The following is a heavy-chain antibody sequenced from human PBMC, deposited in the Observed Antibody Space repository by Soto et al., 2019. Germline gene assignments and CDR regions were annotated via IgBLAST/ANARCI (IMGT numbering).Heavy chain of an antibody. CDR1: GFTFQNYS. CDR2: TSYDGGKM. D-gene: IGHD2-2*01. CDR3: ARVERSGTSKYFIDY. V-gene: IGHV3-30*03. J-gene: IGHJ4*02. Sequence: QVQLVESGGGVVQPGGSLRLSCAASGFTFQNYSMHWVRQAPGKGLEWVAVTSYDGGKMFYADSVQGRFTISRDNSKYTLDLQMNSLRPGDTAVYYCARVERSGTSKYFIDYWGQGTLVTVSS.